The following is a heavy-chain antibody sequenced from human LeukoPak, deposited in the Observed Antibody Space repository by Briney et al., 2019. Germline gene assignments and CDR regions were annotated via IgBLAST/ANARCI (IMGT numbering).Heavy chain of an antibody. CDR2: ISGSGGST. J-gene: IGHJ4*02. CDR3: AKDRESSSWYDY. Sequence: PGGSLRLSCAASGFTFSSYAMSWVRQAPGKGLEWVSAISGSGGSTYYADSVKGRFTISRDNSKNTLYLQMNSLRADDTAVYYCAKDRESSSWYDYWGQGTLVTVSS. CDR1: GFTFSSYA. D-gene: IGHD6-13*01. V-gene: IGHV3-23*01.